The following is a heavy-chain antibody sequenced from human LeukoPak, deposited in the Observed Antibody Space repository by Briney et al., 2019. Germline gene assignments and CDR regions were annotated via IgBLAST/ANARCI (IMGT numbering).Heavy chain of an antibody. J-gene: IGHJ4*02. V-gene: IGHV3-23*01. D-gene: IGHD4-23*01. CDR2: ISSSGSTT. CDR3: ARETPAFDY. Sequence: GGSLRLSCVDSGFTFSSFAMSWVRQAPGRGLEWVSTISSSGSTTYYIDSVNGRFTISRDNSRNTLYLQLNSLRGEDTAVYYCARETPAFDYWGQGTLVTVS. CDR1: GFTFSSFA.